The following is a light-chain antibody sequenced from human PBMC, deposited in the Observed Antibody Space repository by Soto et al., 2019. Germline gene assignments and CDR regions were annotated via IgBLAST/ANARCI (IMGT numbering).Light chain of an antibody. J-gene: IGLJ2*01. CDR2: EVS. CDR1: SSDVGGYNY. CDR3: SSYTSTSTLVV. V-gene: IGLV2-14*01. Sequence: QSALTQPASVSGSPGQSITISCTGTSSDVGGYNYVSWYQQHPGKAPKLMIYEVSNRPSGVSNRFSGSKSGNTASLTISGLQAEDEADYYCSSYTSTSTLVVFGGRTKLTV.